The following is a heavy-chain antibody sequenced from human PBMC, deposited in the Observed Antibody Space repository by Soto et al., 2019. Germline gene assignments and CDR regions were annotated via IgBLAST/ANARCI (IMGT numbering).Heavy chain of an antibody. CDR2: MNPNSGNT. J-gene: IGHJ4*02. CDR3: ARGDYYDILTGHYLSLDY. CDR1: GYTFTSYD. V-gene: IGHV1-8*01. Sequence: QVQLVQSGAEVKKPGASVKVSCKASGYTFTSYDINWVRQATGQGLEWMGWMNPNSGNTGYAQKFQGRVTMTRNTSISTAYMELSSLRSEDTAVYYCARGDYYDILTGHYLSLDYWGQGTLVTVSS. D-gene: IGHD3-9*01.